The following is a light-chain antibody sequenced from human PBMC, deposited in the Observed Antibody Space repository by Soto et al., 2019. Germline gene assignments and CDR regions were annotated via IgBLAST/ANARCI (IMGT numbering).Light chain of an antibody. CDR2: KAS. J-gene: IGKJ1*01. Sequence: DIQMTQSPSTLSGSVGDRGTITCRARQTISSWLAWYQQKPGKAPKLLIYKASTLKSGVPSRFSGSGSGTEFTLTINSLQPDDFATYYCQHYNSYSEAFGQGTKVELK. CDR3: QHYNSYSEA. CDR1: QTISSW. V-gene: IGKV1-5*03.